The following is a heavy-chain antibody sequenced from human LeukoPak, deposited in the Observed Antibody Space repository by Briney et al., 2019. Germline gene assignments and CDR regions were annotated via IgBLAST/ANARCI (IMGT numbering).Heavy chain of an antibody. Sequence: GGSLRLSCAASGFTFYDYGMSWVRQAPGKGLEWVSGINWNGGSTGYADSVKGRFTISRDNAKNSLYLQMNSLRAEDTALYHCARGALYGSGSYYNPLDYWGQGTLVTVSS. D-gene: IGHD3-10*01. CDR2: INWNGGST. J-gene: IGHJ4*02. V-gene: IGHV3-20*01. CDR1: GFTFYDYG. CDR3: ARGALYGSGSYYNPLDY.